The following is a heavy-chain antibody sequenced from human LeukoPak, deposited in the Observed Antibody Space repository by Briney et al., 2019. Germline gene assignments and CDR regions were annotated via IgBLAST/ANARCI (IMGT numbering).Heavy chain of an antibody. D-gene: IGHD4-17*01. V-gene: IGHV4-38-2*01. Sequence: SETLSLTCAVSGYSISSGYYWGWIRQPPGKGLEWIGSIYHSGSTYYNPSLKSRVTISVDTSKNQFSLKLSSVTAADTAVYYCARRLDYGDYWGYWGQGTLVTISS. CDR1: GYSISSGYY. CDR2: IYHSGST. J-gene: IGHJ4*02. CDR3: ARRLDYGDYWGY.